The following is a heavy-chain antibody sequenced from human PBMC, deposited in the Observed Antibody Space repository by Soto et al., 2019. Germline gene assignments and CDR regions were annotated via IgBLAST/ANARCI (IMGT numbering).Heavy chain of an antibody. CDR1: GGSITSGDSY. J-gene: IGHJ3*02. D-gene: IGHD3-22*01. Sequence: SETPSPTCTVSGGSITSGDSYWGCIRQPPGKRLERIGYIYYSASTYYNPSLKSRVTISVDTSKNQFSLKLSSVTAADTAVYYCARGERYYDSSGYAYDAFDIWGQGTMV. V-gene: IGHV4-30-4*01. CDR3: ARGERYYDSSGYAYDAFDI. CDR2: IYYSAST.